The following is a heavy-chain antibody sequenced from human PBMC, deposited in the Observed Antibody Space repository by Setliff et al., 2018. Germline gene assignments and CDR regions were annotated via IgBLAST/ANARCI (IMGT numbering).Heavy chain of an antibody. J-gene: IGHJ6*03. CDR1: GGSFSSYG. Sequence: SVKVSCKASGGSFSSYGITWVRQAPGQGLEWMGGTIPMFGTTNYAQKFQDRVTIITDESTSTAYMELSSLRTEDTAVYYCAREGVDTRSSTDYRYYMDVWG. CDR2: TIPMFGTT. CDR3: AREGVDTRSSTDYRYYMDV. D-gene: IGHD5-18*01. V-gene: IGHV1-69*05.